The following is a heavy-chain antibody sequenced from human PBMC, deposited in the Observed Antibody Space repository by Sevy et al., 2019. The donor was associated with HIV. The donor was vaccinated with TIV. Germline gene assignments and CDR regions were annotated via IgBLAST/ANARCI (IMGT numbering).Heavy chain of an antibody. Sequence: GGSLRLSCAASGFTFSSHSMNWVRQAPGKGLEWVSSISSTRGNIYYSDSVKGRFTISRDNSKNSLYLQMNSLRAEDTAVYYLSRYEYVCGNARWTNWFDPWGQGTLVTVSS. CDR2: ISSTRGNI. CDR3: SRYEYVCGNARWTNWFDP. V-gene: IGHV3-21*01. CDR1: GFTFSSHS. D-gene: IGHD3-16*01. J-gene: IGHJ5*02.